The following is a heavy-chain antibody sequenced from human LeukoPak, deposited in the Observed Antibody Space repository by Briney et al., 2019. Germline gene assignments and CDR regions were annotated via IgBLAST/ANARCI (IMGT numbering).Heavy chain of an antibody. Sequence: PGGSLRLSCAASGFTFSNYAMHWVRQAPGKGLEWVAVISYDGNHKYYADSVKGGFTISRDNSKNTLYLQMSSLGAEDTAVYYCARGDGVLRYFLQYYGMDVWGQGTTVTVSS. D-gene: IGHD3-9*01. CDR2: ISYDGNHK. CDR3: ARGDGVLRYFLQYYGMDV. CDR1: GFTFSNYA. V-gene: IGHV3-30-3*01. J-gene: IGHJ6*02.